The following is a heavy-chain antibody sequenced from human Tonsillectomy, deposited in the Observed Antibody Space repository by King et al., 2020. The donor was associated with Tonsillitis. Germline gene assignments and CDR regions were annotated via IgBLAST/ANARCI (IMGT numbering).Heavy chain of an antibody. CDR3: ARDELYYYDSSGYRRAGFDI. J-gene: IGHJ3*02. CDR2: IYTSGST. Sequence: VQLQESGPGLVKPSETLSLTCTVSGGSISSYYWSWIRQPAGKGLEWIGRIYTSGSTNYNPSLKSRVTMSVDTSKNQFSLKLSSVTAADTAVYYCARDELYYYDSSGYRRAGFDIWGQGTMVTVSS. V-gene: IGHV4-4*07. D-gene: IGHD3-22*01. CDR1: GGSISSYY.